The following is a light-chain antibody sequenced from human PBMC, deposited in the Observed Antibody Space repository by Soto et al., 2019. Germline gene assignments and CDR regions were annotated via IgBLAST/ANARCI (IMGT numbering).Light chain of an antibody. V-gene: IGLV1-47*01. J-gene: IGLJ3*02. CDR1: SSNIGSNY. CDR3: ATGDDSLSGRV. Sequence: QAVVTKPPSASETPGQRVTISCSGSSSNIGSNYVCWYQQLPGTAPKLLIYRNNQRPSGVPDRFSGSKSDTSASLAISGLRSEDEAEYYCATGDDSLSGRVFGGGTQLTVL. CDR2: RNN.